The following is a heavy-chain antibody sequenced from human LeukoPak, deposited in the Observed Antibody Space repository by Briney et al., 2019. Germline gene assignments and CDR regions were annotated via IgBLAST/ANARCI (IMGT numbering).Heavy chain of an antibody. J-gene: IGHJ4*02. CDR3: ARDRYYYDSSGYGSTDY. D-gene: IGHD3-22*01. Sequence: SETLSLTCTVSGGSISSGGYYWSWIRQPPGKGLEWIGYIYHSGSTYYNPSLKSRVTISVDRSKNQFSLKLSSVTAADTAVYYCARDRYYYDSSGYGSTDYWGQGTLVTVSS. CDR1: GGSISSGGYY. CDR2: IYHSGST. V-gene: IGHV4-30-2*01.